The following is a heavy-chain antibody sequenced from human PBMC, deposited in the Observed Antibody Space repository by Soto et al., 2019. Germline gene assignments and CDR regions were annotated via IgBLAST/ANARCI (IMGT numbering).Heavy chain of an antibody. CDR2: IRSSGGST. CDR1: GFTFSSYA. D-gene: IGHD2-2*02. J-gene: IGHJ6*02. CDR3: AKVACSRTSCYTGGTYYYYGMDV. V-gene: IGHV3-23*01. Sequence: GGSLSLSCAASGFTFSSYAMSLVRQATGEGLEWVSAIRSSGGSTYYADSVKGRYTISRDNSKNTLYLQMNSLRAEDTAVYYCAKVACSRTSCYTGGTYYYYGMDVWGQGTTVTVSS.